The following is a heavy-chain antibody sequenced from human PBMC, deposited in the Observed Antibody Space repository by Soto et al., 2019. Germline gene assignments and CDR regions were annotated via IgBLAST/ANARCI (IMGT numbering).Heavy chain of an antibody. CDR1: GFSLTTDRVG. Sequence: QITLKESGPTLVKPTQTLTLTCTFSGFSLTTDRVGVGWIRQPPGEALEWLTVIYWDDSKTYRPSLETRLTNTKDTSKTQVAITMPNIDSLDSYTYYCARAYGGRSLYWGQGTLVTVSS. V-gene: IGHV2-5*02. D-gene: IGHD1-26*01. CDR3: ARAYGGRSLY. CDR2: IYWDDSK. J-gene: IGHJ4*02.